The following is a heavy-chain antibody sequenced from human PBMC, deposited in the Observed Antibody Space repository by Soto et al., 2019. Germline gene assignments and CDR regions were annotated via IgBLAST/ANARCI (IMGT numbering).Heavy chain of an antibody. J-gene: IGHJ4*02. V-gene: IGHV3-33*01. Sequence: GGSLRLSCAASGFTFRTYGMHWFRQAPGKGLEWVAGIWSDGSNKYYVDSVKGRFIISRDNSRSTLYLEMNSLRAEDTALYYCARDLSYYYESTGYYQPAYWGQGALVTVSS. CDR3: ARDLSYYYESTGYYQPAY. D-gene: IGHD3-22*01. CDR1: GFTFRTYG. CDR2: IWSDGSNK.